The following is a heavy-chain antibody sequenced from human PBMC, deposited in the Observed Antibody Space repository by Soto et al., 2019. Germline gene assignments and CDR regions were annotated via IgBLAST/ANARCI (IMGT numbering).Heavy chain of an antibody. V-gene: IGHV4-30-2*01. CDR1: GDSYSISTYS. D-gene: IGHD6-19*01. CDR2: IYQSGVT. Sequence: PSETLSLTCNMSGDSYSISTYSWSWIRQPPGKPLQWIGFIYQSGVTSYNPSLASRVSISLDRSNNQCSLKLKSVTAADTAVYFCAGMPYTSGLRFDPWGPGTLVTVSS. J-gene: IGHJ5*02. CDR3: AGMPYTSGLRFDP.